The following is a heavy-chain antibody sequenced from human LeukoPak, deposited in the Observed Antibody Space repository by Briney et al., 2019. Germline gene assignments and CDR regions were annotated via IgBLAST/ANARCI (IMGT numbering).Heavy chain of an antibody. CDR2: ISYDGSNK. Sequence: PGRSLRLSCAASGFTFSSYGMHWVRQAPGKGLEWVAVISYDGSNKYYADSVKGRFTISRDNSKSTLYLQMNSLRAEDTAVYYCAKYYYDSSGYYYFDYWGQGTLVTVSS. J-gene: IGHJ4*02. D-gene: IGHD3-22*01. CDR1: GFTFSSYG. V-gene: IGHV3-30*18. CDR3: AKYYYDSSGYYYFDY.